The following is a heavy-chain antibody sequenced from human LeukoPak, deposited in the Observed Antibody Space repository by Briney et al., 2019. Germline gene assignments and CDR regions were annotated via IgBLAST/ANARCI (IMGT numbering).Heavy chain of an antibody. V-gene: IGHV5-51*01. Sequence: RESLKISCKGSGYSFTSYWIGWVRQMPGKGLEWMGIIYPGDSDTRYSPSFQGQVTISADKSISTAYLQWSSLKASDTAMYYCARSLTAADNAFDIWGQGTMVTVSS. CDR3: ARSLTAADNAFDI. D-gene: IGHD6-25*01. CDR1: GYSFTSYW. CDR2: IYPGDSDT. J-gene: IGHJ3*02.